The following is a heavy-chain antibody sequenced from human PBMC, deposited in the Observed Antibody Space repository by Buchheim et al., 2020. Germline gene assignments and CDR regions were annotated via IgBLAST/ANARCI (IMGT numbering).Heavy chain of an antibody. CDR3: AREGGAGGDPRDYYYYGMDV. V-gene: IGHV3-74*01. J-gene: IGHJ6*02. D-gene: IGHD4-17*01. Sequence: EVQLVESGGGLVQPGGSLRLSCVASGFTFSNYWMHWVRQAPGKGLVWVSRIRSDGTYTSYADSVKGRFIISRDNAKNTLYLQMNSLRAEDTAVYYCAREGGAGGDPRDYYYYGMDVWGQGTT. CDR2: IRSDGTYT. CDR1: GFTFSNYW.